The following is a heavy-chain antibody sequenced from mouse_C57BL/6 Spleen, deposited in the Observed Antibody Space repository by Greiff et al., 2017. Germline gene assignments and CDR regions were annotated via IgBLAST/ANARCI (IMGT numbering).Heavy chain of an antibody. Sequence: DVQLVESEGGLVQPGSSMKLSCTASGFTFSDYYMAWVRQVPEKGLEWVANINYDGSSTYYLDSLKSRFIISRDNAKNILYLQMSSLKSEDTATYYCARAYDYLSYYAMDYWGQGTSVTVSS. D-gene: IGHD2-4*01. CDR1: GFTFSDYY. CDR2: INYDGSST. V-gene: IGHV5-16*01. J-gene: IGHJ4*01. CDR3: ARAYDYLSYYAMDY.